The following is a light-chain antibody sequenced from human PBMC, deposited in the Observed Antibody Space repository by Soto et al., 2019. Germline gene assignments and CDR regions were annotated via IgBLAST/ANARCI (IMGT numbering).Light chain of an antibody. Sequence: EIVLPQSTATLSFSPGERATLSCRASQSLSGYLAWYQQKPGQAPRLLIYDASNRATGIPARFSGSGSETDFTLTISSLEPEDFAVYYCQQRSNWPHSITFGQGTRLEIK. CDR1: QSLSGY. J-gene: IGKJ5*01. CDR3: QQRSNWPHSIT. CDR2: DAS. V-gene: IGKV3-11*01.